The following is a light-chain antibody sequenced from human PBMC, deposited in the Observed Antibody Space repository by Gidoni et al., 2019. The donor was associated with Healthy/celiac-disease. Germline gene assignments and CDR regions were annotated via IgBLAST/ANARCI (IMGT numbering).Light chain of an antibody. CDR1: QGISSY. CDR3: QQLNSYTRT. J-gene: IGKJ2*01. Sequence: DIQLTQSPSFLSASVGDRVTITCRASQGISSYLAWYQQKPGKAPKLLIYAASTLQSGVPSRFSGSGSGTEFTITISSLQPEDFATYYCQQLNSYTRTFGQGTKLEIK. CDR2: AAS. V-gene: IGKV1-9*01.